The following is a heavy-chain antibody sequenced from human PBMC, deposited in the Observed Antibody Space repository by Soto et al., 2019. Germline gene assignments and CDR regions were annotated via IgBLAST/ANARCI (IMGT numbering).Heavy chain of an antibody. J-gene: IGHJ5*02. CDR3: ARDQLDYYDSSGYQYNWFDP. CDR2: ISAYNGNT. V-gene: IGHV1-18*01. Sequence: WASVKVSCKASGYTFTSYGISWVRQAPGQGLEWMGWISAYNGNTNYAQKLQGRVTMTTDTSTSTAYMELRSLRSDDTAVYYCARDQLDYYDSSGYQYNWFDPWGQGTLVTVSS. CDR1: GYTFTSYG. D-gene: IGHD3-22*01.